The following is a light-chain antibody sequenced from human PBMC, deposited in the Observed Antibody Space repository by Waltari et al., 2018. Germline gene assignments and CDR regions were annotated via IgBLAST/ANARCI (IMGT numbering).Light chain of an antibody. Sequence: EIVMTQSPATLSVSPGERATLSCRASQSVSSNLACYQQKPGQAPRLLIYGASTRATRIPARFSGSGSGTEFTLTISSLQSEDFAVYYCQQYNNWPPYTFGQGTKLEIK. V-gene: IGKV3-15*01. CDR1: QSVSSN. CDR3: QQYNNWPPYT. CDR2: GAS. J-gene: IGKJ2*01.